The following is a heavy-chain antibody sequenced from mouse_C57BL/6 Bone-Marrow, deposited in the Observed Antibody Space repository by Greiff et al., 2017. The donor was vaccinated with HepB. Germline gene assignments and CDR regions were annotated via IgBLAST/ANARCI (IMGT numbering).Heavy chain of an antibody. CDR1: GFNIKDDY. CDR3: TTLPHSKGDY. D-gene: IGHD2-5*01. V-gene: IGHV14-4*01. J-gene: IGHJ2*01. CDR2: IDPENGDT. Sequence: EVMLQQSGAELVRPGASVKLSCTASGFNIKDDYMHWVKQRPEQGLEWIGWIDPENGDTEYASKFQGKATITADTSSNTAYLQLSSLTSEDTAVYYCTTLPHSKGDYWGQGTTLTVSS.